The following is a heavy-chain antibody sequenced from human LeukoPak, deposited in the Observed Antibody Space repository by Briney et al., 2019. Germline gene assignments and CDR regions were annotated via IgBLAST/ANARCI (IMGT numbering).Heavy chain of an antibody. J-gene: IGHJ6*03. V-gene: IGHV3-74*01. CDR1: GFTLSSYW. Sequence: PGGSLRLSCATSGFTLSSYWMHWVRQVPGKGLEWLSRINNDGVSTSYADSVKGRFTISRDNSKNTVYLQMNSLTAEDTAVYYCVRDGDTVMPPRFSYYMDVWGKGTTVTVSS. CDR2: INNDGVST. CDR3: VRDGDTVMPPRFSYYMDV. D-gene: IGHD5-18*01.